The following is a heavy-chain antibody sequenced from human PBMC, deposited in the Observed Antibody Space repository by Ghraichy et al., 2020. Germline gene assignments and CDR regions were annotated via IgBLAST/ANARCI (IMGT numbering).Heavy chain of an antibody. Sequence: SETLSLTCAVSGDSVSSNSAAWNWIRQSPSRGLEWLGRTYFRSKWYTDFAPSVKSRITINADTSKNQFSLQLNSVIPEDTAVYYCARTSSSTYVLSLLNYYYYMDVWGKGTTVTVSS. CDR1: GDSVSSNSAA. V-gene: IGHV6-1*01. J-gene: IGHJ6*03. CDR3: ARTSSSTYVLSLLNYYYYMDV. D-gene: IGHD6-13*01. CDR2: TYFRSKWYT.